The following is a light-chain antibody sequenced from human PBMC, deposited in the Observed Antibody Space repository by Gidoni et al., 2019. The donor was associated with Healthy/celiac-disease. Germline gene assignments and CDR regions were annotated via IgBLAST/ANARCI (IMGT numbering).Light chain of an antibody. J-gene: IGKJ1*01. V-gene: IGKV1D-8*01. CDR1: QGIRSY. CDR2: AAS. Sequence: VIWMTQSPSLLSASTGDRVTISCRMSQGIRSYLAWYQQKPGKAPELLIYAASTLQSGVPSRVSGSGSGTDFTLTISCLQSEDFATYYCQQYYSFPPTFGQGTKVEIK. CDR3: QQYYSFPPT.